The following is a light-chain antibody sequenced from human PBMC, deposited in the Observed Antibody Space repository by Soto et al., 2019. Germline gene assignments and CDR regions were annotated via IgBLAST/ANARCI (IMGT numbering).Light chain of an antibody. V-gene: IGKV3-15*01. J-gene: IGKJ1*01. CDR1: QRVSTN. CDR3: QQYNTFWT. Sequence: ENVLTQSPGTLSLSPGERATLSCRASQRVSTNLAWYQQKPGQAPRLLIYGASTRATGIPARFSGSGSGTEFTLTISGLQSEDSAVYFCQQYNTFWTFGQGTKVDIK. CDR2: GAS.